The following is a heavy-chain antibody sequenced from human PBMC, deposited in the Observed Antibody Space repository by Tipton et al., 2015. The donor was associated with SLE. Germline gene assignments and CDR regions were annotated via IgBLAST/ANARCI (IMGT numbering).Heavy chain of an antibody. CDR3: ARQGSSSWGYYYYMDV. J-gene: IGHJ6*03. D-gene: IGHD6-13*01. V-gene: IGHV4-39*01. Sequence: LRLSCTVSGGSISSSSYYWGWIRQPPGKGLEWIGSIYYSGSTYYNPSLKSRVTISVDTSKNQFSLKLSSVTAADTAVYYCARQGSSSWGYYYYMDVWGKGTTVTVSS. CDR2: IYYSGST. CDR1: GGSISSSSYY.